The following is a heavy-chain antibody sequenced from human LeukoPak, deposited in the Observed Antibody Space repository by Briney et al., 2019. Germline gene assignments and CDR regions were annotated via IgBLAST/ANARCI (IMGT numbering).Heavy chain of an antibody. V-gene: IGHV1-18*01. CDR3: ARGIAVASLDY. Sequence: ASVKVSCKASGYTFISYGISWVRQAPGQGLEWVGWISAYNVNTNYAQKLQGRVTMTTDTSTSTAYMELSRLRSDDTAVYYCARGIAVASLDYWGQGTLVTVSS. CDR1: GYTFISYG. CDR2: ISAYNVNT. J-gene: IGHJ4*02. D-gene: IGHD6-19*01.